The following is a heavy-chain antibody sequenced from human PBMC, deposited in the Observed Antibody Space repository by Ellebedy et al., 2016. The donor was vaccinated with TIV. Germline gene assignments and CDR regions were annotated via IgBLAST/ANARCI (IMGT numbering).Heavy chain of an antibody. CDR2: ISYHGNKK. V-gene: IGHV3-30*18. D-gene: IGHD3-3*01. CDR3: AKDRGNYDFRSGLDS. J-gene: IGHJ4*02. CDR1: GFPFNTYD. Sequence: GGSLRLXCAASGFPFNTYDIHWVRQAPGKGLEWVAFISYHGNKKYYADSVKGRFTISRDNSKNTLFLQMNSLGGDDTAIYYCAKDRGNYDFRSGLDSWGQGTLVTVSS.